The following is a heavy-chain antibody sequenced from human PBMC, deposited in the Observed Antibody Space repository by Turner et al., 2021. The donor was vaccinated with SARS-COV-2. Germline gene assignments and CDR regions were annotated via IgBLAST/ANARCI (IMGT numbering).Heavy chain of an antibody. CDR3: AKQLGLYSNPMYYFDY. CDR1: GFTFSSYG. Sequence: QVQLVESGGGVVQPGRSLRLSCAASGFTFSSYGMHWVRQAPGKGLEGVAVISYDGSNKYYADSVKGRFTISRDNSKNTLYLQMNSLRAEDTAVYYCAKQLGLYSNPMYYFDYWGQGTLVTVSS. V-gene: IGHV3-30*18. CDR2: ISYDGSNK. D-gene: IGHD4-4*01. J-gene: IGHJ4*02.